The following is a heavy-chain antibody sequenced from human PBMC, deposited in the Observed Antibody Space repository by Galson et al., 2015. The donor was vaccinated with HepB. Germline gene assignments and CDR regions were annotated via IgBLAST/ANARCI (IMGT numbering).Heavy chain of an antibody. D-gene: IGHD2-2*01. J-gene: IGHJ6*02. CDR1: GFTFSSYD. CDR3: ARVCSSTSCSLNYGMDV. CDR2: IGTAGDT. Sequence: SLRLSCAASGFTFSSYDMHWVRQATGKGLEWVSAIGTAGDTYYPGSVKGRFTISRENAKNSLYLQVNSLGAGDTAVYYCARVCSSTSCSLNYGMDVWGQGTTVTVSS. V-gene: IGHV3-13*01.